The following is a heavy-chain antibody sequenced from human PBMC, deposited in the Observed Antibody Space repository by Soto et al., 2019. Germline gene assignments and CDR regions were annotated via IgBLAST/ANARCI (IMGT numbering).Heavy chain of an antibody. CDR2: ISDSGDRT. Sequence: GGSLRLSCASSGFTLSMSAVNWVRQAPGKGLEWVSYISDSGDRTYYADSVKGRFTISRDRSKNTVSLQMNSLRAEDTAVYYCAKVRSTTIFDVVSLFDYWGQGTLVTVSS. J-gene: IGHJ4*02. CDR3: AKVRSTTIFDVVSLFDY. CDR1: GFTLSMSA. V-gene: IGHV3-23*01. D-gene: IGHD3-3*01.